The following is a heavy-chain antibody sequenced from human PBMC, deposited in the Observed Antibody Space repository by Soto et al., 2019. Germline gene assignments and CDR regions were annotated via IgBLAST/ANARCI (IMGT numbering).Heavy chain of an antibody. CDR1: GGSISSGGYY. Sequence: QVQLQESGPGLVKPSQTLSLTCTVSGGSISSGGYYWSWIRQHPGKGLEWIGYIYYSGSTYYNPSLKSRVTISVDTSKNQFSLKLSSVTAADTAVYYCARGVVVTAIGIWYFDLWGRGTLVTVSS. CDR2: IYYSGST. CDR3: ARGVVVTAIGIWYFDL. J-gene: IGHJ2*01. V-gene: IGHV4-31*03. D-gene: IGHD2-21*02.